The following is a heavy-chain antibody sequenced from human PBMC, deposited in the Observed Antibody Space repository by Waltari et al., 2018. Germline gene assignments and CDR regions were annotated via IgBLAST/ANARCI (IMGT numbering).Heavy chain of an antibody. CDR3: AKDLLPTGVFDY. V-gene: IGHV3-23*01. CDR1: GFSFSNSA. D-gene: IGHD3-10*01. J-gene: IGHJ4*02. CDR2: ASDSGGSS. Sequence: EVQLLESGGGLVQPGGSLRLSCAASGFSFSNSAKGWFRQVPGKGLEWVSAASDSGGSSYYADSVKGRFTISRDNFKNMLYLQMKYLSAEDTALYYCAKDLLPTGVFDYWGQGALVTVSS.